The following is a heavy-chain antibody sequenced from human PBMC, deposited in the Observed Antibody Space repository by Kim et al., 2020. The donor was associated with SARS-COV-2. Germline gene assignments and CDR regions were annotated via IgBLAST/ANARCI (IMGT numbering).Heavy chain of an antibody. V-gene: IGHV3-23*01. CDR1: GFTFSSYA. J-gene: IGHJ5*02. D-gene: IGHD6-19*01. CDR3: AKAPGNACYSSGCYYWFDG. Sequence: GGSLRLSCAASGFTFSSYAMSWVRQAPGKGLEWVSAISGSGGSTYYADSVKGRFTISRDNSKNTLYLQMNSLRAEDTAVYYCAKAPGNACYSSGCYYWFDGGGQGTLVTVSS. CDR2: ISGSGGST.